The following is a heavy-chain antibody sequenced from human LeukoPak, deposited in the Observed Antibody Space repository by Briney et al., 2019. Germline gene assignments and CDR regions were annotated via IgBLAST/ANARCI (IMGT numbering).Heavy chain of an antibody. V-gene: IGHV1-2*02. D-gene: IGHD5-18*01. CDR1: GYSFTDYF. CDR3: ARCGYSYGHFDY. Sequence: GASVKVSCKASGYSFTDYFIHWVRQAPGQGLEWMGWIYLNSGGTNYAQKFQARVTMTSDTSISTVYMELSSLRSDDTAVYYCARCGYSYGHFDYWGQGTPVTVSS. CDR2: IYLNSGGT. J-gene: IGHJ4*02.